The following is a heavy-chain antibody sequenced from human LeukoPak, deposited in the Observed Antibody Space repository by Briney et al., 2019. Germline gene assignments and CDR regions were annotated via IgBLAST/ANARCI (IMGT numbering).Heavy chain of an antibody. D-gene: IGHD2-2*01. J-gene: IGHJ5*02. CDR1: GYSFTSYW. CDR3: ARLTGIVVVPAAPYNWFDP. V-gene: IGHV5-51*01. Sequence: GESLKISCKGSGYSFTSYWIGWVRQMPGKGLEWMGIIYPGDSDTRYSPSFQGQVTISADKSISTAYLQWSSLKASDTAMYYCARLTGIVVVPAAPYNWFDPWGQGTLVTVSS. CDR2: IYPGDSDT.